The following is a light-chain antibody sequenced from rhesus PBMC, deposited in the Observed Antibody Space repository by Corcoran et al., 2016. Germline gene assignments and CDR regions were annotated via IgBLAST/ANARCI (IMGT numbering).Light chain of an antibody. V-gene: IGKV3-40*03. CDR3: QQYNDLQLA. CDR2: SVS. CDR1: ESVGSF. Sequence: EIVMTPSPAFLSLSPGETATLSCRASESVGSFLAWYQQKPGQAPKLLVHSVSFRATGIPDRLSGGGSRTEFTRTISSLEPEGVGVYHCQQYNDLQLAFGGGTKVELK. J-gene: IGKJ4*01.